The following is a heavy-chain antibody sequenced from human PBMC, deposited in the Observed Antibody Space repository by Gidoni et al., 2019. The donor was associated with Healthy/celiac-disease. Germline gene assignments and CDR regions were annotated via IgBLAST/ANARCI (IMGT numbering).Heavy chain of an antibody. CDR2: INPNSGGT. D-gene: IGHD3-10*01. J-gene: IGHJ6*03. V-gene: IGHV1-2*02. Sequence: QVQLVQSGAEVKKPGASVKVSCKASGYTFTGYYMHWVRQAPGQGLEWMGWINPNSGGTNYAQKFQGRVTMTRDTSISTAYMELSRLRSDDTAVYYCARDPDYYGSGKKGYYYYYYMDVWGKGTTVTVSS. CDR3: ARDPDYYGSGKKGYYYYYYMDV. CDR1: GYTFTGYY.